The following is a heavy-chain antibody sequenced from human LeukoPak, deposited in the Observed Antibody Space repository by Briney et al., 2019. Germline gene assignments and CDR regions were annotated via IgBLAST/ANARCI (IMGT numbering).Heavy chain of an antibody. V-gene: IGHV4-39*01. Sequence: SETLSLTCTVSGGSISSYYWGWIRQPPGKGLEWIGSIYYSGSTYYNPSLKSRVTISVDTSKNQFSLKLSSMTAADTAVYYCARNAEQQLAYFDYWGQGTLVTVSS. CDR2: IYYSGST. D-gene: IGHD6-13*01. CDR1: GGSISSYY. CDR3: ARNAEQQLAYFDY. J-gene: IGHJ4*02.